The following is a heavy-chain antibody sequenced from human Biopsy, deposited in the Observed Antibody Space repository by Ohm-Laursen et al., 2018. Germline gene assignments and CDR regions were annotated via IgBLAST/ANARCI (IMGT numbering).Heavy chain of an antibody. CDR2: ISRSTSHI. CDR3: ARDTRWSPYSMDV. V-gene: IGHV3-21*04. Sequence: SLRLSCAASGFSLSNYTINWVRQAPGKGLEWVSSISRSTSHILYAETLKGRFTSSRDNAKNSLYLQMHSLRAEDTAVYYCARDTRWSPYSMDVWGQGTTVTVSS. CDR1: GFSLSNYT. J-gene: IGHJ6*02. D-gene: IGHD4-23*01.